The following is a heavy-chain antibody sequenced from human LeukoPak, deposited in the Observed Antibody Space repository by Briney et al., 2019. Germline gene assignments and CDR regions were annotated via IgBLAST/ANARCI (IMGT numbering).Heavy chain of an antibody. CDR3: ARDQDSSGWYGPDGFDI. V-gene: IGHV3-21*01. J-gene: IGHJ3*02. CDR2: ISSSSSYI. CDR1: GFTFSSYS. D-gene: IGHD6-19*01. Sequence: GGCLRLSCAASGFTFSSYSMNWVRQAPGKGLEWLSSISSSSSYIYYADSVKGRFTISRDNAKNSLYLQMNSLRAEDTAVYYCARDQDSSGWYGPDGFDIWGQGTMVTVSS.